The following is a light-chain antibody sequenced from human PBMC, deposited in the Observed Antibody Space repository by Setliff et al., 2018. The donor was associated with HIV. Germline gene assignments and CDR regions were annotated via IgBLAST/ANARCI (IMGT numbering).Light chain of an antibody. CDR3: AALDDSLSGPV. J-gene: IGLJ3*02. CDR2: RNN. CDR1: SSNIGSYY. V-gene: IGLV1-47*01. Sequence: QSVLTQPPSASGTPGQRVTISCSGSSSNIGSYYVYWYQQLPGTAPKLLIYRNNQRPSGVPDRFSGSKSVTSASLAISGLRSEDEADYYCAALDDSLSGPVLGGGTKVTVL.